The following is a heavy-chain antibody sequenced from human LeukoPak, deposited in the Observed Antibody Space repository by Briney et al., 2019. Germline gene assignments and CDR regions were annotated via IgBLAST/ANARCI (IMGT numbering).Heavy chain of an antibody. Sequence: GGSLRLSCAASGFTFSSYWMHWVRQAPGKGLVWVSRINTDGSSTSYADSVQGRFTISRDNAKNTLYLQMNSLRAEDTAVYYCACPRGLEWLKEDAFDIWGQGTMVTVSS. CDR1: GFTFSSYW. J-gene: IGHJ3*02. D-gene: IGHD3-3*01. CDR2: INTDGSST. V-gene: IGHV3-74*01. CDR3: ACPRGLEWLKEDAFDI.